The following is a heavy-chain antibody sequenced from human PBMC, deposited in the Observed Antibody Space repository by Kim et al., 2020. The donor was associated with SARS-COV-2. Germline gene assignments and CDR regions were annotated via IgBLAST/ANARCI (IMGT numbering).Heavy chain of an antibody. D-gene: IGHD6-25*01. Sequence: SETLSLTCTISGASIISDYWTWIRQSPGKGLEWIGYISYNKRTGDNPSLKSRLSMSLDTSRNQFSLKLNSVTAADTAVYYGARLPDINGWPFDYWAQGTLVTVSS. J-gene: IGHJ4*02. V-gene: IGHV4-59*08. CDR3: ARLPDINGWPFDY. CDR1: GASIISDY. CDR2: ISYNKRT.